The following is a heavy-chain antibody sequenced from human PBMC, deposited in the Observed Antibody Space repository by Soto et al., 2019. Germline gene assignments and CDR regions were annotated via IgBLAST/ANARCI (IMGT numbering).Heavy chain of an antibody. CDR3: AREGVAPYRIKTGTIPEPPDY. Sequence: GGSLRLSCAASGFTFSSYGMHWVRQAPGKGLEWVAVIWYDGSNKYYADSVKGRFTISRDNSKNTLYLQMNSLRAEDTAVYYCAREGVAPYRIKTGTIPEPPDYWGQGTLVTVSS. J-gene: IGHJ4*02. CDR1: GFTFSSYG. V-gene: IGHV3-33*01. D-gene: IGHD1-1*01. CDR2: IWYDGSNK.